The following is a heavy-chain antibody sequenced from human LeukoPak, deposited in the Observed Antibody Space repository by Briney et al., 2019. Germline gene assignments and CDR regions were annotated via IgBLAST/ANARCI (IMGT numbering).Heavy chain of an antibody. D-gene: IGHD3-3*01. V-gene: IGHV1-2*02. CDR1: GYTFTGYY. CDR2: INPNSGGT. J-gene: IGHJ4*02. Sequence: ASVKVSCKASGYTFTGYYMHWVRQAPGQGLEWMGWINPNSGGTNYAQKFQGRVTMTRDTSISTAYMELSRLRSDGTAVYYCATGGLGFLADEIPLGDYFDYWGQGTLVTVSS. CDR3: ATGGLGFLADEIPLGDYFDY.